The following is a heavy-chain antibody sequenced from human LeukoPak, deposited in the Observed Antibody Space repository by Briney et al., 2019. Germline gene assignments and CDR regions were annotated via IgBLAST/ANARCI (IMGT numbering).Heavy chain of an antibody. D-gene: IGHD3-9*01. V-gene: IGHV3-43*01. Sequence: PGGSLRLSCAASVYSSDEDTMYRVRQAPGKGLEWVSLISWDGGSTYYADSVKGRFTISRDNSKNSLYLQMNSLRTEDTALYFCAKDSSYDILTGPDYWGQGTLVTVSS. CDR1: VYSSDEDT. CDR3: AKDSSYDILTGPDY. J-gene: IGHJ4*02. CDR2: ISWDGGST.